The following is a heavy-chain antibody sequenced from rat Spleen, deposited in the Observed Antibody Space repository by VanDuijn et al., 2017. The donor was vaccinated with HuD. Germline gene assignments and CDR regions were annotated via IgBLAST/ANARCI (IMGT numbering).Heavy chain of an antibody. Sequence: EVQLVESGGGLVQPGKSLKLSCVASGFTFSRYWMYWVRQAPGKGLEWVSSVSSDGSSTYYPDSVKGRFTISRDNAENTAYLQMNSLRSEDTATYYCGKDMNYYSTYPFYVMGAWGPGASVTVSS. J-gene: IGHJ4*01. CDR2: VSSDGSST. V-gene: IGHV5-58*01. CDR3: GKDMNYYSTYPFYVMGA. D-gene: IGHD1-2*01. CDR1: GFTFSRYW.